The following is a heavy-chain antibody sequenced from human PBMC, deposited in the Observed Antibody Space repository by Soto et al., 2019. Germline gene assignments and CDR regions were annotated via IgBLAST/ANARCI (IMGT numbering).Heavy chain of an antibody. CDR1: GFSLSNAGLG. J-gene: IGHJ5*02. CDR3: ASTYSTSWYWFDP. D-gene: IGHD6-13*01. Sequence: QVTVKESGPVLVNPTETLTLTCTVSGFSLSNAGLGVSWIRQPPGKALEWLAHIFSNDEKSYSTSLKSRLTISEDTSTSQVVLTMTTMAPVDTATYYCASTYSTSWYWFDPWGQGTLVTVSS. CDR2: IFSNDEK. V-gene: IGHV2-26*04.